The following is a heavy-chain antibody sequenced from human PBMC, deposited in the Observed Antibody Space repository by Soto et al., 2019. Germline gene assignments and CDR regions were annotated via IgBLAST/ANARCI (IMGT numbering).Heavy chain of an antibody. Sequence: ASVNVSGKASGYTFTNLGISWVRQAPGQGLEWMGWISAYNGNTNYAQKLQGRVTTTTDTSTTTDYMELTSLRSDDTAVYYCARMATSCTLNWFDPGGQGTLVTVSS. V-gene: IGHV1-18*01. J-gene: IGHJ5*02. CDR2: ISAYNGNT. CDR3: ARMATSCTLNWFDP. CDR1: GYTFTNLG.